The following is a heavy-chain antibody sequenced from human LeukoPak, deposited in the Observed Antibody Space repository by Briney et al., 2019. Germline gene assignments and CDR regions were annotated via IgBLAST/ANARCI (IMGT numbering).Heavy chain of an antibody. CDR2: ISAYNGNT. V-gene: IGHV1-18*01. CDR3: ARVSSSWYGYYYYYMDV. D-gene: IGHD6-13*01. J-gene: IGHJ6*03. CDR1: GYTFTSYG. Sequence: ASVMVSCKASGYTFTSYGISWVRQAPGQGLEWMGWISAYNGNTNYAQKLQGRVTMTTDTSTSTAYMELRSLRSDDTAVYYCARVSSSWYGYYYYYMDVWGKGTTVTVSS.